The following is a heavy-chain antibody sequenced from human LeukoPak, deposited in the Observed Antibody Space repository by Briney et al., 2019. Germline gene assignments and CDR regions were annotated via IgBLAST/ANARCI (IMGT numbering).Heavy chain of an antibody. J-gene: IGHJ4*02. D-gene: IGHD6-19*01. CDR1: GYTFTGYY. CDR2: INPNSGGT. CDR3: ARGGGFWAVAVTDY. V-gene: IGHV1-2*02. Sequence: ASVKVSCKASGYTFTGYYMHWVRQAPGQGLEWMGWINPNSGGTNYAQKFQGRVTMTRDTSTSTAYMELRSLRSDDTAVYYCARGGGFWAVAVTDYWGQGTLVTVSS.